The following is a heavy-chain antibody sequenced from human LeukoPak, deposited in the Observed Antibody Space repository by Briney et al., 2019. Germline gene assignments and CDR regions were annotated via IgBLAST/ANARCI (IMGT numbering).Heavy chain of an antibody. J-gene: IGHJ4*02. D-gene: IGHD5-18*01. CDR3: ARAKRGYGYAYYF. Sequence: PGGSLRLSCAASGFTFSSYEMNWVRQAPGKGLEWVSYISSSGSTIYYADSVKGRFTISRDNAKDSLYLQMNSPRAEDTAVYFCARAKRGYGYAYYFWGQGTLVTVSS. CDR1: GFTFSSYE. V-gene: IGHV3-48*03. CDR2: ISSSGSTI.